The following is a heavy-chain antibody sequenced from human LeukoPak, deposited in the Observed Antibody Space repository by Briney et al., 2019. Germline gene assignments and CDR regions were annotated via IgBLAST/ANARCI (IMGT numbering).Heavy chain of an antibody. Sequence: ASVKVSCKASGYTFTSYYMHWVRQAPGQGLEWMGIINPSGGSTSYAQKFQGRVTMTRDTSTSTVYMELSSLRSEDTAVYYCAGAGGTLTGYNYYYGMDVWGQGTTVTVSS. V-gene: IGHV1-46*01. CDR1: GYTFTSYY. CDR3: AGAGGTLTGYNYYYGMDV. J-gene: IGHJ6*02. CDR2: INPSGGST. D-gene: IGHD3-9*01.